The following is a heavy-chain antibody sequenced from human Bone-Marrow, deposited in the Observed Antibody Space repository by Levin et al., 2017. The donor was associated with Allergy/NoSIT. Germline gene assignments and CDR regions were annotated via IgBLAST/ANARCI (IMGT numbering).Heavy chain of an antibody. V-gene: IGHV3-11*01. D-gene: IGHD5-18*01. Sequence: GGSLRLSCAASGFTFGDYYMSWIRQAPGKGLEWISYIGTSGSSINYADSVKGRFTISRDNAKNSLYLQMNRLRAEDTAVYYCARDRTQNSYVAMDVWGQGTTVTVSS. CDR3: ARDRTQNSYVAMDV. CDR1: GFTFGDYY. CDR2: IGTSGSSI. J-gene: IGHJ6*02.